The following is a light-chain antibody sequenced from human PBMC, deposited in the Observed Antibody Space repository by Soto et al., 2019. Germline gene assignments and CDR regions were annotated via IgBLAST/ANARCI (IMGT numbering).Light chain of an antibody. V-gene: IGKV3-11*01. J-gene: IGKJ4*01. CDR1: QSVSSY. CDR2: DAS. Sequence: EIVLTQSPATLSLSPGERATLSCRASQSVSSYLAWYQQKPGQAPRLLIYDASNRATGIPARFSGSGSGTDFTFTISSLEPEDFAVYYCQQRSNWTFGGGTKVEIK. CDR3: QQRSNWT.